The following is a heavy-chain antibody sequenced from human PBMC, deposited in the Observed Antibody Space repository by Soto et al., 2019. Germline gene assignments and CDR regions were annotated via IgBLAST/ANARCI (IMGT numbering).Heavy chain of an antibody. J-gene: IGHJ4*02. CDR2: IYYSGST. Sequence: PSETLSLTCAVSGDSMSSSDYYWGWIRQPPGKGLEWIGSIYYSGSTYYNPSLHSRVAISFDTSKNQFSLKLKSVTAADTAIYYCARRTVNIRTFYSGLKTHCFDYWGQGAPLTVSS. D-gene: IGHD6-19*01. V-gene: IGHV4-39*01. CDR3: ARRTVNIRTFYSGLKTHCFDY. CDR1: GDSMSSSDYY.